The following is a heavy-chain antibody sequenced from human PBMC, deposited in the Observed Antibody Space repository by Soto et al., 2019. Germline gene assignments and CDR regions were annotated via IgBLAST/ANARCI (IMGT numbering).Heavy chain of an antibody. CDR1: GRSIRYDNYH. J-gene: IGHJ4*02. D-gene: IGHD5-18*01. Sequence: PSETLSLTYHISGRSIRYDNYHWSWIRQPPGKGLDLIVFISYSWSTYYSLSLKCRVTISVDTSKNQFSLNLSFVTAADTAVYYCATMGTPATGLYYFDYWGQGTLVTVS. CDR2: ISYSWST. V-gene: IGHV4-30-4*01. CDR3: ATMGTPATGLYYFDY.